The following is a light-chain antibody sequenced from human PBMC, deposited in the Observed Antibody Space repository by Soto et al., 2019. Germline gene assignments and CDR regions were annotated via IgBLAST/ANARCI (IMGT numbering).Light chain of an antibody. CDR1: SSDVGSHKL. V-gene: IGLV2-23*02. J-gene: IGLJ7*01. Sequence: QSALTQPASVSGSPGQSITISCTGTSSDVGSHKLVSWYQQHLGQSPRLMTYDVSQRPLGVSPRYSASKSGNTASLTISGLQAEDEADYYGCSYGGSRALFGVGTQLTVL. CDR3: CSYGGSRAL. CDR2: DVS.